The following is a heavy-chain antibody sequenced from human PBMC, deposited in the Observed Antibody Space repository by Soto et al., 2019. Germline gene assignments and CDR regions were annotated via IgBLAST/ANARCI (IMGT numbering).Heavy chain of an antibody. CDR1: GYTFTSYD. D-gene: IGHD2-15*01. CDR2: ISVYNGNT. CDR3: ARDRALLAASPGY. V-gene: IGHV1-18*01. J-gene: IGHJ4*02. Sequence: ASVKVSCKASGYTFTSYDISWVRRAPGQGLEWMGWISVYNGNTNYAQKFQDRVTMTTDTSTSTAYMELRSLRSDDTAVYYCARDRALLAASPGYWGQGTLVTVSS.